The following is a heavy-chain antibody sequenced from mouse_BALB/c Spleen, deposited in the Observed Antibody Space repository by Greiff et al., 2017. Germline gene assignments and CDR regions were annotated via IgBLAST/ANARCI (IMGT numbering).Heavy chain of an antibody. J-gene: IGHJ1*01. V-gene: IGHV5-6-4*01. CDR1: GFTFSSYT. D-gene: IGHD1-2*01. CDR3: TRGGYYGSDWYFDV. CDR2: ISSGGSYT. Sequence: EVMLVESGGGLVKPGGSLKLSCAASGFTFSSYTMSWVRQTPEKRLEWVATISSGGSYTYYPDSVKGRFTISRDNAKNTLYLQMSSLKSEDTAMYYCTRGGYYGSDWYFDVWGAGTTVTVSS.